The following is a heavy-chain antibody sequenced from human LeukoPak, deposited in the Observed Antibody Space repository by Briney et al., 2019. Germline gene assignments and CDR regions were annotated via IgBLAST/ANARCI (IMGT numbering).Heavy chain of an antibody. CDR1: GGSISSYY. J-gene: IGHJ4*02. V-gene: IGHV4-59*08. D-gene: IGHD3-3*01. CDR3: ARQRYDAWSGQEPFDY. Sequence: SETLSLTCTVSGGSISSYYWSWIRQPPGKGLEWIGYIYYSGSTNYNPSLKSRVTISVDTSKNQFSVKLNSVTAADTAVYYCARQRYDAWSGQEPFDYWGQGTLVTVSS. CDR2: IYYSGST.